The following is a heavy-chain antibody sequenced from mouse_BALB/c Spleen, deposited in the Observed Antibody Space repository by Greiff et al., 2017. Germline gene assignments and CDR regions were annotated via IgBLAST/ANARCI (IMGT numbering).Heavy chain of an antibody. J-gene: IGHJ3*01. Sequence: QVQLQQSGAELARPGASVKLSCKASGYTFTSYWMQWVKQRPGQGLEWIGAIYPGDGDTRYTQKFKGKATLTADKSSSTAYMQLSSLASEDSAVYYCARSPNYDGSTAWFAYWGQGTLVTVSA. CDR2: IYPGDGDT. D-gene: IGHD1-1*01. CDR3: ARSPNYDGSTAWFAY. V-gene: IGHV1-87*01. CDR1: GYTFTSYW.